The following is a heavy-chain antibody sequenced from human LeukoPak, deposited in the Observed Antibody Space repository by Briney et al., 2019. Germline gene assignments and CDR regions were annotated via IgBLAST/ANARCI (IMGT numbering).Heavy chain of an antibody. CDR2: INPSGGST. CDR3: VSFVAAAGKEVDY. D-gene: IGHD6-13*01. J-gene: IGHJ4*02. Sequence: ASVTVSCKPSGYTFTSYYIHWVRQAPGQGLEWMGIINPSGGSTTYAQKFRGRVTMTRDTSTSTVYMELSSLRSEDTAVYYCVSFVAAAGKEVDYWGQGTLVTVSS. CDR1: GYTFTSYY. V-gene: IGHV1-46*01.